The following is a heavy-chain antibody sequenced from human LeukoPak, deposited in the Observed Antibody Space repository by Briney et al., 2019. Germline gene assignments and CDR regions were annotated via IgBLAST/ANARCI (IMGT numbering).Heavy chain of an antibody. CDR2: MSSSDDGR. V-gene: IGHV3-23*01. CDR3: AKTFGGDFDY. Sequence: GGSLRLSCATSGFSFSSYAMSWVRQAPGKGLEWVSAMSSSDDGRYYAASVRGRFTISRDNSKNTLYLQMNSLRAEDTAVYYCAKTFGGDFDYWGQGTLVTVSS. J-gene: IGHJ4*02. CDR1: GFSFSSYA. D-gene: IGHD3-16*01.